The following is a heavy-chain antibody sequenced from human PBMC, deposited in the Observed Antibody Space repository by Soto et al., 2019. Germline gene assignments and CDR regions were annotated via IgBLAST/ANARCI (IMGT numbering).Heavy chain of an antibody. D-gene: IGHD3-10*01. V-gene: IGHV3-23*01. Sequence: EVQLLESGGGLVQPGGSLRLSCAASGFSFRNYAMSWVRQAPGKGLEWISTLTGSSSNIYYADSVKGRFAISRDNSRNTLYLQMNSLTAEDTAVYYCANGRATYGLLTHDYWGHGTLVTVSS. CDR2: LTGSSSNI. CDR1: GFSFRNYA. J-gene: IGHJ4*01. CDR3: ANGRATYGLLTHDY.